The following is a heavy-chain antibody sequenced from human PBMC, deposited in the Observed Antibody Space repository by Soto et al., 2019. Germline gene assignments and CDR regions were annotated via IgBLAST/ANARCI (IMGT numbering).Heavy chain of an antibody. Sequence: EVQLVESGGGLVQPGESLTLSCAASGFTFSSYWMHWVRQAAGRGLGWGSLIKSEGGGTDYADSVKGGLTMARDNAKNTLYLHMNSLRVEDTAVYFCARGDGHRYDGNGYLGRHWGQGTLVTVSS. V-gene: IGHV3-74*01. D-gene: IGHD3-22*01. CDR3: ARGDGHRYDGNGYLGRH. J-gene: IGHJ4*02. CDR2: IKSEGGGT. CDR1: GFTFSSYW.